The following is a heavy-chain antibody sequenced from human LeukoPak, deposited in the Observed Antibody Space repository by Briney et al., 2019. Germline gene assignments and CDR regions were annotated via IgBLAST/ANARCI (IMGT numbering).Heavy chain of an antibody. D-gene: IGHD6-13*01. J-gene: IGHJ4*02. CDR2: TYYRSKWYN. Sequence: SQTLSLTCAISGDSVSSNSAAWNWIRQSPSSCLEWLGRTYYRSKWYNDNAVSVKSRITINPHTSKNQFSLQLSSVTAEDTAVYYCARGGIAAAGTFDCWGQGTLVTVSS. CDR3: ARGGIAAAGTFDC. CDR1: GDSVSSNSAA. V-gene: IGHV6-1*01.